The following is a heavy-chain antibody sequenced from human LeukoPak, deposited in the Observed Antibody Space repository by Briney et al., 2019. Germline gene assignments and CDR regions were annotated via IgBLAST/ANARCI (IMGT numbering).Heavy chain of an antibody. Sequence: SETLSLTCTVSGGSISSSSYYWGWIRQPPGKGLEWIGSIYYSGNTYYNPSLKSRVTIFVDTSKNQFSLKLSSVTAADTAVYYCARGRSGSYFPPSWWGQGTLVTVSS. J-gene: IGHJ4*02. D-gene: IGHD3-10*01. CDR2: IYYSGNT. CDR1: GGSISSSSYY. V-gene: IGHV4-39*01. CDR3: ARGRSGSYFPPSW.